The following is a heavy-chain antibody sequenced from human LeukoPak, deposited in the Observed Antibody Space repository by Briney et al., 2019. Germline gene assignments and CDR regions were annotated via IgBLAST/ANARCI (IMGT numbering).Heavy chain of an antibody. CDR2: INPISGGT. J-gene: IGHJ3*02. CDR1: GYTFTGYY. D-gene: IGHD4-23*01. V-gene: IGHV1-2*02. Sequence: ASVKVSCKASGYTFTGYYMHWVRQAPGQGLEWMGWINPISGGTNYAQKFQGRVTMTRDTSISTAYMELSRLRSDDTAVYYCARGGGNSGDAFDIWGQGAMVTVSS. CDR3: ARGGGNSGDAFDI.